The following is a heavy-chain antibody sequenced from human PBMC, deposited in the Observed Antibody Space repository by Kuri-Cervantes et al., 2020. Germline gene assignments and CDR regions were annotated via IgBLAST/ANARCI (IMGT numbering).Heavy chain of an antibody. CDR2: IKQDGSEK. CDR3: ATLYPGYYYMDV. CDR1: GFTFNSFW. Sequence: GGSLRLSCAASGFTFNSFWMNWVRQAPGKGLEWVANIKQDGSEKYYVDSVKGRFTISRDNAKNSLYLQMNSLRAEDTAVYYCATLYPGYYYMDVWGKGTTVTVSS. J-gene: IGHJ6*03. V-gene: IGHV3-7*03.